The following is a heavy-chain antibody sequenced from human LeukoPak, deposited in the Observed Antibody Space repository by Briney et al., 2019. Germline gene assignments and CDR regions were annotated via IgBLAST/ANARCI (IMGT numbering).Heavy chain of an antibody. Sequence: ASVKVSCKASGYTFSGYYMHWVRQAPGQGLEWVGWINPNSGGTNYAQKFQGRVTMTRDTSISTAYMELSRLLSGDTAVYYCARESVWAQDYWGQGTLVTVSS. CDR3: ARESVWAQDY. CDR2: INPNSGGT. CDR1: GYTFSGYY. D-gene: IGHD7-27*01. V-gene: IGHV1-2*02. J-gene: IGHJ4*02.